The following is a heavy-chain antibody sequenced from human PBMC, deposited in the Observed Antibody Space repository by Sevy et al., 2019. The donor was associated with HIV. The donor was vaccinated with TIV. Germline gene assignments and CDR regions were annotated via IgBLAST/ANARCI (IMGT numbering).Heavy chain of an antibody. CDR3: VRTTGTGRTYYYYGMDV. J-gene: IGHJ6*02. CDR2: IIPIFGTA. V-gene: IGHV1-69*13. Sequence: ASVKVSCKASGGTFSSYAISWVRQAPGQGLEWMGGIIPIFGTANYAQKFQGRVTITADESTSTAYMELSSLRSEDTAVYYCVRTTGTGRTYYYYGMDVWGQGTTVTVSS. CDR1: GGTFSSYA. D-gene: IGHD1-1*01.